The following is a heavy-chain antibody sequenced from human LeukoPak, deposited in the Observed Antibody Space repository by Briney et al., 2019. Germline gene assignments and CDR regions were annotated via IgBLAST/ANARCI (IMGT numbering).Heavy chain of an antibody. CDR3: ASSGGAVV. D-gene: IGHD1-26*01. CDR1: GFTFSSYS. Sequence: GGCLRLPCAASGFTFSSYSMNWVRQAPGKGLEWVSSISSSSSYIYYADSVKGRFTISRDNAKNSLYLQMNSLRAEDTAVYYCASSGGAVVWGQGTLVTVSS. V-gene: IGHV3-21*01. J-gene: IGHJ4*02. CDR2: ISSSSSYI.